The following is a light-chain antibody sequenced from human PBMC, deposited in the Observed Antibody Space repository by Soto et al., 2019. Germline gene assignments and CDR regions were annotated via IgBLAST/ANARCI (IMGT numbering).Light chain of an antibody. CDR2: DVS. CDR3: TSYTSSRTPYV. V-gene: IGLV2-14*01. CDR1: SIDVGGYTY. J-gene: IGLJ1*01. Sequence: QSMLPQPASLCGTSGLADTLFCSGSSIDVGGYTYFSWYQQHPGKAPKLMIYDVSNRPSGVSNRFSGSKSGNTASLTISGLQAEDEADYYCTSYTSSRTPYVFGGGTQ.